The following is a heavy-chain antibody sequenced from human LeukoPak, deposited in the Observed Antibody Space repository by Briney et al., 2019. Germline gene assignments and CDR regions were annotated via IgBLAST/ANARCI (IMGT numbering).Heavy chain of an antibody. CDR1: GGSFSGYY. CDR3: ARGPPYCGGDCYSSFDY. CDR2: INHSGST. V-gene: IGHV4-34*01. D-gene: IGHD2-21*02. J-gene: IGHJ4*02. Sequence: PSETLSLTCAVYGGSFSGYYWSWIRQPPGKGLEWIGEINHSGSTNYNPSLKSRVTISVDTSKNQFSLKLSPVTAADTAVYYCARGPPYCGGDCYSSFDYWGQGTLVTVSS.